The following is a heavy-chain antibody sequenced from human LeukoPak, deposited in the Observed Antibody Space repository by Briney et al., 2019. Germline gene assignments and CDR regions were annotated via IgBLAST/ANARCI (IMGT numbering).Heavy chain of an antibody. Sequence: PGGSLRLSCAASGFTFSSYSTNWVRQAPGKGPEWVSHISRGGNTEYYADSVRGRFTVSRDNAKNLLYLQMNSLRDEDTAVYYCARDTVNGPFVISLDLWGQGALVTVSS. CDR2: ISRGGNTE. V-gene: IGHV3-48*02. CDR1: GFTFSSYS. D-gene: IGHD2-8*01. CDR3: ARDTVNGPFVISLDL. J-gene: IGHJ5*02.